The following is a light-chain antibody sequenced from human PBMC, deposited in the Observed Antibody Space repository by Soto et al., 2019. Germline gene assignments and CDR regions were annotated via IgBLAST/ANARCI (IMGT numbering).Light chain of an antibody. V-gene: IGKV1-13*02. Sequence: ASQLNQSPSSLSASVGDRVTITCRASQGISSALAWYQQKPGKPPRLLIYHASSLESGIPSRVSGTGSVTDFTVTISGLQPDDCATDYGHQFTNTPFPFGRGTKVDIK. CDR1: QGISSA. J-gene: IGKJ3*01. CDR2: HAS. CDR3: HQFTNTPFP.